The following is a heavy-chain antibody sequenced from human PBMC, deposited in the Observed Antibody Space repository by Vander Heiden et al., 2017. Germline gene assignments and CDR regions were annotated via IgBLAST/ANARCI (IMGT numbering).Heavy chain of an antibody. CDR2: IIPILGIA. J-gene: IGHJ5*02. CDR3: ARAIPIDSSHGWFDP. Sequence: QVQLVKSGAEVKKPGSSVTVCCKASGGIFSSYAISWVLQAPGQGLEWMGGIIPILGIANYAQKFQGRVTITADKSTSTAYMELSSLRSEDTALYYCARAIPIDSSHGWFDPWGQGTLVTVSS. CDR1: GGIFSSYA. D-gene: IGHD6-19*01. V-gene: IGHV1-69*10.